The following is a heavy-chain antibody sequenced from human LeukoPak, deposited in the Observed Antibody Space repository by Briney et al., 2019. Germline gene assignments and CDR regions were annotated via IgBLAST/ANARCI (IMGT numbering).Heavy chain of an antibody. CDR3: AGHKVHDFGGSDWYFDL. D-gene: IGHD4-23*01. V-gene: IGHV4-59*08. CDR1: AGSISGYY. Sequence: SSETLSLTCTVSAGSISGYYWSWIRQPPGKGLEWIGYMFYGGDTNHNPSLKSRVTMSVDMSKNQFSLRLSSVTAADTAVYYCAGHKVHDFGGSDWYFDLWGRGTLVTVSS. J-gene: IGHJ2*01. CDR2: MFYGGDT.